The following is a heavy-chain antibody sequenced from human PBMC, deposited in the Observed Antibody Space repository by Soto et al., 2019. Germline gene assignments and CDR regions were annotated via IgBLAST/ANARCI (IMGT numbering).Heavy chain of an antibody. Sequence: EVQLLESGGGLVQPGGSLRLSCAASGFTFSSYAMSWVRQAPGKGLEWVSAISGSGGTTYYTDSVKGRFTISRDNSKNTLYLQMNSLRVEDTAVYYSSNYCSSTSCLVVYGMDVWGQGTTVTVSS. D-gene: IGHD2-2*01. J-gene: IGHJ6*02. V-gene: IGHV3-23*01. CDR2: ISGSGGTT. CDR3: SNYCSSTSCLVVYGMDV. CDR1: GFTFSSYA.